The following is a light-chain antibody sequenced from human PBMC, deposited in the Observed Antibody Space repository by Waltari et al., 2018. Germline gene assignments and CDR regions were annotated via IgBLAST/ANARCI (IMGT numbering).Light chain of an antibody. V-gene: IGKV4-1*01. Sequence: DIVMTQSPDSLAVSLGARAPINCKSSQSVLYSSNNKNYLAWYQQKPGQTPKLLIYWASTRESGVPDRFSGSGSGTDFTLTISSLQAEDVAVYYCQQYYSTPQLTFGGGTKVEIK. CDR3: QQYYSTPQLT. CDR2: WAS. CDR1: QSVLYSSNNKNY. J-gene: IGKJ4*01.